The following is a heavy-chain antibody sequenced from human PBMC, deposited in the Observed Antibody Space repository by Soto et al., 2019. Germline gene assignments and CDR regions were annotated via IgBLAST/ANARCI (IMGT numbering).Heavy chain of an antibody. D-gene: IGHD6-13*01. Sequence: GGSLRISCAASGFTFSSYSMNWVRQAPGKGLEWVSSISSSSSYIYYADSVKGRFTISRDNAKNSLYLQMNSLRAEDTAVYYCARGGLGSSWQGDWFDPWGQGTLVTVSS. CDR1: GFTFSSYS. V-gene: IGHV3-21*01. CDR3: ARGGLGSSWQGDWFDP. CDR2: ISSSSSYI. J-gene: IGHJ5*02.